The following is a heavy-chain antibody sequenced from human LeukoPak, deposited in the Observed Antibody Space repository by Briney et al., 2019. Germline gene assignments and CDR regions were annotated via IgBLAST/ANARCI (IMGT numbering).Heavy chain of an antibody. CDR1: GFTVSSNY. Sequence: GGSLRLSCAASGFTVSSNYMSWVRQAPGKGLEWVSVIYSGGTTYYADSVKGRFTISRDNSKNTLYLQMNSLRVEDTAVYYCARSMVRGVISYYFDYWGQGTLVTVSS. CDR2: IYSGGTT. D-gene: IGHD3-10*01. CDR3: ARSMVRGVISYYFDY. J-gene: IGHJ4*02. V-gene: IGHV3-66*01.